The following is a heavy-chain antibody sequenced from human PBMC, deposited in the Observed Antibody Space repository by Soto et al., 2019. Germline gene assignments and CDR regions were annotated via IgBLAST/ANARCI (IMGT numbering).Heavy chain of an antibody. J-gene: IGHJ6*02. CDR3: ARGNVDIVATSRASPAYYYYGMDV. V-gene: IGHV2-70*01. CDR2: IDWDDDK. CDR1: GFSLITSGMC. D-gene: IGHD5-12*01. Sequence: SGPTLVNPTQTFTLTCTFSGFSLITSGMCVSWIRQPPGKALEWLALIDWDDDKYYSTSLKTRLTISKDTSKNQVVLTMTNMDPVDTATYYCARGNVDIVATSRASPAYYYYGMDVWGQGTTVTVSS.